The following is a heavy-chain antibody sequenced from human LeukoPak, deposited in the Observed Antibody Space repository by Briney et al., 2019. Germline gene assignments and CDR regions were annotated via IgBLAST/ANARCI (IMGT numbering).Heavy chain of an antibody. CDR3: AKSDFGAGTVFLFDY. D-gene: IGHD6-19*01. Sequence: PGGSLRLSCAASGFTFSSYAMSWVRQAPGKGLEWVSAISGSGGSTYYADSVKGRFTISRDNSKNTLYLQMNSLRAEDTAVYYCAKSDFGAGTVFLFDYWGQGTLVTVSS. J-gene: IGHJ4*02. CDR1: GFTFSSYA. V-gene: IGHV3-23*01. CDR2: ISGSGGST.